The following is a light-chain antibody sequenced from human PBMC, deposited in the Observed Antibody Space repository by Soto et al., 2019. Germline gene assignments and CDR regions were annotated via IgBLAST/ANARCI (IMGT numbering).Light chain of an antibody. CDR1: SSDVGGYKY. J-gene: IGLJ1*01. CDR2: EVS. Sequence: QSVLTQPRSVSGSPGQSVTISCTGTSSDVGGYKYVSWYQQHPGKAPKLLIYEVSNRPSGVSNRFSGSKSGNTASLTISGLQAEDEADYYCSSYTTTNTYVFGSGTKVTVL. V-gene: IGLV2-14*01. CDR3: SSYTTTNTYV.